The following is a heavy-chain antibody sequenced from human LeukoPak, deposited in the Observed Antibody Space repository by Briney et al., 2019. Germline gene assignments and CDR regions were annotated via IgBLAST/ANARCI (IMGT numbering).Heavy chain of an antibody. V-gene: IGHV3-9*01. CDR1: GFTFDDYA. CDR3: AKGSIVGATLDY. D-gene: IGHD1-26*01. Sequence: GGSLRLSCAASGFTFDDYAMHWVRQAPGKGLEWVSGISWNSGSIGYADSVKGRFTISRDNSKNTLYLQMNSLRAEDTAVYYCAKGSIVGATLDYWGQGTLVTVSS. J-gene: IGHJ4*02. CDR2: ISWNSGSI.